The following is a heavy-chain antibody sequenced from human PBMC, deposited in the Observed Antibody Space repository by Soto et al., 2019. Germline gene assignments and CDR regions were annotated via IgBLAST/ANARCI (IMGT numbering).Heavy chain of an antibody. CDR2: ISAHNGNT. J-gene: IGHJ4*02. Sequence: QVHLVQSGAEVKKPGASVKVSCQGYGYAFTTYGITWVRQAPGQGLEWMGWISAHNGNTNYAQKLQGRVTVTRDTSTSTAYMELRSLRYDDKAVYYCARGRYGYYWGQGALVTVSS. CDR3: ARGRYGYY. CDR1: GYAFTTYG. D-gene: IGHD1-1*01. V-gene: IGHV1-18*01.